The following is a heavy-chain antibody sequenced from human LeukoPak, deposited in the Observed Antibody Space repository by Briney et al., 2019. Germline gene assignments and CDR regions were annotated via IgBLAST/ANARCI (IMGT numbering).Heavy chain of an antibody. Sequence: GGSLRLSCAASGFTFSSHSMNWVRQAPGKGLEWVSSISSSSSYIYYADSVKGRLTISRDNAKNSLYLQMNSLRAEDTAVYYCARIPRGSGWSFLDFWGQGTLVTVTS. CDR2: ISSSSSYI. D-gene: IGHD6-19*01. CDR1: GFTFSSHS. J-gene: IGHJ4*02. CDR3: ARIPRGSGWSFLDF. V-gene: IGHV3-21*01.